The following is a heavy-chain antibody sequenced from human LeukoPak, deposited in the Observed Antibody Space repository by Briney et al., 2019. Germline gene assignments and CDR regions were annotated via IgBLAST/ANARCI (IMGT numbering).Heavy chain of an antibody. CDR2: IICSGIK. Sequence: GGSLRLSCAASRFTFSSYEMNWVRQAPGKGLEWVSYIICSGIKHYADSVKGRFTISRDNAKNSLYLQMSSLRVEDTAVYYCAREDTGVAFDIWGQGTTVTV. D-gene: IGHD2-8*01. V-gene: IGHV3-48*03. CDR3: AREDTGVAFDI. CDR1: RFTFSSYE. J-gene: IGHJ3*02.